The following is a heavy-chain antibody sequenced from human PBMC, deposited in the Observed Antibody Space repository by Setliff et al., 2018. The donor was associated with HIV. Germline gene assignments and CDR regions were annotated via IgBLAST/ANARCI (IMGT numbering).Heavy chain of an antibody. CDR1: GFPFSSYG. CDR3: ASCMAGHYYYYMDV. J-gene: IGHJ6*03. V-gene: IGHV1-18*01. Sequence: ASVKVSCKASGFPFSSYGISWVRQAPGQGLEWMGWISAYNGETEYAQNFQGRVTMTTDISTSTAWTSTSTAYMELRSLRSDDTAVYYCASCMAGHYYYYMDVWGKGTTVTVSS. D-gene: IGHD6-19*01. CDR2: ISAYNGET.